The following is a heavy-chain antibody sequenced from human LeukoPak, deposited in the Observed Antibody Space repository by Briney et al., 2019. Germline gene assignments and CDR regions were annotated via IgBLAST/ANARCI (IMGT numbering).Heavy chain of an antibody. CDR2: IKSKTDGGTT. V-gene: IGHV3-15*01. J-gene: IGHJ4*02. CDR3: TTVVSGSAD. D-gene: IGHD3-10*01. Sequence: GGSLRLSCAASGFTFSNAWMSWVRQAPGKGLEGVGRIKSKTDGGTTDYAAPVKGRFTISREESKITMYLQMNSLKTEDTAVYYCTTVVSGSADWGQGTLVTVSS. CDR1: GFTFSNAW.